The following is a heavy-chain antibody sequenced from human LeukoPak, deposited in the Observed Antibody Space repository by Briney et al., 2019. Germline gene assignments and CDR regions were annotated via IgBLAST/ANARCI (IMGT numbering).Heavy chain of an antibody. CDR1: GGSLSSSSYY. J-gene: IGHJ4*02. D-gene: IGHD6-19*01. CDR3: ASAVAGRWYYFDC. V-gene: IGHV4-39*07. CDR2: IYDSGRS. Sequence: PSETLSLTCTVSGGSLSSSSYYWGWVRQPPGTGREWLGSIYDSGRSYYNPSLKRRATFSENTSKNQFSRKLSPVTAATAACYSCASAVAGRWYYFDCGGEGTLVTVPS.